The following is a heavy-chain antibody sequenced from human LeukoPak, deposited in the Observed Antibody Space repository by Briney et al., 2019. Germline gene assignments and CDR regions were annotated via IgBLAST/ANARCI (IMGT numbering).Heavy chain of an antibody. D-gene: IGHD2-21*02. CDR1: GGSISSSSYY. V-gene: IGHV4-39*07. Sequence: SETLSLTCTVSGGSISSSSYYWGWIRQPPGKGLEWIGSIYYSGSTYYNPSLKSRATISVDTSKNQFSLKLSSVTAADTAVYYCAGDSSGGDLIFDYWGQGTLVTVSS. CDR2: IYYSGST. CDR3: AGDSSGGDLIFDY. J-gene: IGHJ4*02.